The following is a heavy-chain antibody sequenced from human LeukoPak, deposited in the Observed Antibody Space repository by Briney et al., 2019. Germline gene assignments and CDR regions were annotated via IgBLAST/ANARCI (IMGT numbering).Heavy chain of an antibody. V-gene: IGHV3-21*01. CDR2: ISSSSSYI. CDR3: ARAAAGTHNWFDP. J-gene: IGHJ5*02. CDR1: GFTFSSYS. Sequence: GGSLRLSCAASGFTFSSYSMNRVRQAPGKGLEWVSSISSSSSYIYYADSVKGRFTISRDNAKNSLYLQMNSLRAEDTAVYYCARAAAGTHNWFDPWGQGTLVTVSS. D-gene: IGHD6-13*01.